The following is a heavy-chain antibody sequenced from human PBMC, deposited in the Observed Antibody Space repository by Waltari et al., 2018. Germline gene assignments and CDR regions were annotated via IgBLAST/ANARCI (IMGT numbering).Heavy chain of an antibody. CDR3: ARDGPLQIQSWYSFDY. Sequence: QVQLVASGGGVVHPGRSLRLACDASGFTFSYHPLPWVRQAPGKGLEWVAGISYDGSDEYYADSVRGRFTISRDDSKDTVNLQMNSLRPEDTAVYYCARDGPLQIQSWYSFDYWGQGTLVTVSS. D-gene: IGHD5-18*01. CDR1: GFTFSYHP. CDR2: ISYDGSDE. V-gene: IGHV3-30*07. J-gene: IGHJ4*02.